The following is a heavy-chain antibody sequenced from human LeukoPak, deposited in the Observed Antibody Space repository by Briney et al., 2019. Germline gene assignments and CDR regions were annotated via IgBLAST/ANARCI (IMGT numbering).Heavy chain of an antibody. J-gene: IGHJ4*02. V-gene: IGHV4-38-2*02. CDR2: IYHSGST. CDR1: GYSISSGYY. Sequence: ASETLSLTCTVSGYSISSGYYWGWIRQPPGKGLEWIGSIYHSGSTYYNPSLKSRVTLSLDTSKNQFSLRLTSVTAADTAIYYCARAPYAGGSYHDFWGQGTLVTVSS. CDR3: ARAPYAGGSYHDF. D-gene: IGHD3-16*02.